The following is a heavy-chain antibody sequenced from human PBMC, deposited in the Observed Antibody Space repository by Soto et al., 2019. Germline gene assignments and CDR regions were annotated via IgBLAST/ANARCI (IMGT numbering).Heavy chain of an antibody. CDR1: GFSVSTYG. Sequence: DVQILESGGGLVEPGGSLRLSCAASGFSVSTYGVTWVRQGPGKGLEWVPGVSGGSGATYYTDSVKGRFTITADYPENTAYLLRNSRIVEDTAVYDGTRCKGYGDPWGQGIRVTVS. CDR3: TRCKGYGDP. D-gene: IGHD4-17*01. J-gene: IGHJ5*02. CDR2: VSGGSGAT. V-gene: IGHV3-23*01.